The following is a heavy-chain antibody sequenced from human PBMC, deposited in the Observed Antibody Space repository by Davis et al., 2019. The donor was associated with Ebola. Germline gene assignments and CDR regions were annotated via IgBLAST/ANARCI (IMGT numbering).Heavy chain of an antibody. V-gene: IGHV2-26*01. CDR1: GFSLSNARMG. CDR2: IFSNDEK. Sequence: SGPTLVKPTETLTLTCTVSGFSLSNARMGVSWIRQPPGKALEWLAHIFSNDEKSYSTSLKSRLTISKDTPKSQVVLTMTNMDPVDTATYYCARIRIATAGTGVDYWGQGTLVTVSS. D-gene: IGHD6-13*01. J-gene: IGHJ4*02. CDR3: ARIRIATAGTGVDY.